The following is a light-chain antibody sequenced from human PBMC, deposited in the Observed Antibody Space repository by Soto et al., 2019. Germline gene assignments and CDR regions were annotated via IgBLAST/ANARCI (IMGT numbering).Light chain of an antibody. CDR1: QSVSSSS. Sequence: EIVLTQSPGTLSSSPGERATLSCRASQSVSSSSLAWYQQKPGQAPRLLIYDASSRATGIPDRFSGSGSGTDFTLTISRLEPEDFAVYYCQQYDSSPRTFGQGTKV. V-gene: IGKV3-20*01. CDR2: DAS. CDR3: QQYDSSPRT. J-gene: IGKJ1*01.